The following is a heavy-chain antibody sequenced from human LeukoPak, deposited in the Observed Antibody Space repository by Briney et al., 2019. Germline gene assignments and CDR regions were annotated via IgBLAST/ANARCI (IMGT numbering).Heavy chain of an antibody. CDR2: ISYDGSNK. D-gene: IGHD6-13*01. J-gene: IGHJ4*02. V-gene: IGHV3-30-3*01. CDR3: ARSKYSSSWSYFDY. Sequence: HPGGSLRLSCAASGFTFSSYAMHWVRQAPGKGLEWVAVISYDGSNKYYADSVKGRFTISRDNSKNTLYLQMNSLRAEDTAVYYCARSKYSSSWSYFDYWGQGTLVTVSS. CDR1: GFTFSSYA.